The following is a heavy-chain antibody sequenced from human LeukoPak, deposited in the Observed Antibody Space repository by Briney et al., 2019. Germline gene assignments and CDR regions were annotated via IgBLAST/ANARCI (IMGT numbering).Heavy chain of an antibody. CDR3: AKDWGWYQLLSRFDY. CDR1: GFTFSSYG. V-gene: IGHV3-30*18. Sequence: GGSLRLSCAASGFTFSSYGMHWVRQAPGGGLEGVAVISYDGSNKYYADSVKGRFTISRDNSKNTLYLQMNSLRAEDTAVYYCAKDWGWYQLLSRFDYWGQGTLVTVSS. D-gene: IGHD2-2*01. CDR2: ISYDGSNK. J-gene: IGHJ4*02.